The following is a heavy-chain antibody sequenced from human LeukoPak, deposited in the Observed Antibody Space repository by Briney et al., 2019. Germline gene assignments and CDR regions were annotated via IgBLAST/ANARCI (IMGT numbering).Heavy chain of an antibody. D-gene: IGHD5-12*01. Sequence: PGGSLRLSGAVAGFTFDDYAMHWVRQVPGKGLEWVSGRNWNSDSIGYADSVKGRFTTSRDNAKNSLYLQMNSLRAEDTAFYYCAINGGGDSGYGNFDYWGQGTLVTVSS. CDR1: GFTFDDYA. J-gene: IGHJ4*02. V-gene: IGHV3-9*01. CDR2: RNWNSDSI. CDR3: AINGGGDSGYGNFDY.